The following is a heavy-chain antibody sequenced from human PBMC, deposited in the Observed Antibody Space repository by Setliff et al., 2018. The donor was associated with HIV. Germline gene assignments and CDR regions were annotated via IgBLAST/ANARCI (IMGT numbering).Heavy chain of an antibody. CDR1: GGSINSGAYL. CDR3: ARYKCINFACVGFDI. V-gene: IGHV4-61*02. J-gene: IGHJ3*02. CDR2: IFRAGNA. Sequence: SETLSLTCTVSGGSINSGAYLWAWIRQPAGKGLEWIGRIFRAGNATYNPSLKSRLTMSVDTSKNQVSLKLTSVTAADTAVYYCARYKCINFACVGFDIWGQGTVVTVSS. D-gene: IGHD3-9*01.